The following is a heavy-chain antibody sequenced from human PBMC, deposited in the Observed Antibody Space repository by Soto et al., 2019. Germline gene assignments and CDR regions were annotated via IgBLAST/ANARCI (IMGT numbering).Heavy chain of an antibody. CDR2: IYYSGST. V-gene: IGHV4-61*01. J-gene: IGHJ5*02. CDR1: GGSVSSGSYY. Sequence: SETLSLTCTVSGGSVSSGSYYWSWIRQPPGKGLEWIGYIYYSGSTNYNPPLKSRVTISVDTSKNQFSLKLSSATAADTAVYYCARDLARAARYNWFDPWGQGTLVTVSS. CDR3: ARDLARAARYNWFDP. D-gene: IGHD6-6*01.